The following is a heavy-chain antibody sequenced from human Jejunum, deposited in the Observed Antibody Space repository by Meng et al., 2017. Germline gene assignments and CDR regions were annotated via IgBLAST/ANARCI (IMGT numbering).Heavy chain of an antibody. CDR2: ISYDGSNN. J-gene: IGHJ4*02. CDR1: GFTFRSFA. Sequence: GQVVESGGGLVQPGGSLRLSCTASGFTFRSFAMQWVRQAPGKGLEWVAVISYDGSNNYYADSVMGRFTISRDNSKNTLYLEMNSLRPEDTAVYYCVYGPDYWGQGTLVTVSS. D-gene: IGHD2/OR15-2a*01. V-gene: IGHV3-30*01. CDR3: VYGPDY.